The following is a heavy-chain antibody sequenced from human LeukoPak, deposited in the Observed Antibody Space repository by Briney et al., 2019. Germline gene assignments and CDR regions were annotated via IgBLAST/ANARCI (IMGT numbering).Heavy chain of an antibody. CDR1: GGTFNSYA. Sequence: SVNVSYQASGGTFNSYAISWVRQAPGQGLEWMGGIIPIFGTANYAQKFQGRVTITADESTSTAYMELSSLRSEDTAVYYCARDGPYTIFAAGGYFDYWGQGTLVTVSS. V-gene: IGHV1-69*13. J-gene: IGHJ4*02. CDR3: ARDGPYTIFAAGGYFDY. CDR2: IIPIFGTA. D-gene: IGHD3-9*01.